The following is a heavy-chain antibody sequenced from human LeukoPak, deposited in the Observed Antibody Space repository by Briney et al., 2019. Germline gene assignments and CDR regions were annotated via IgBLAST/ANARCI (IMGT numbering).Heavy chain of an antibody. V-gene: IGHV1-18*01. J-gene: IGHJ4*02. CDR3: ARDHHKLLNGASD. D-gene: IGHD3-9*01. CDR1: GYTFTSYG. Sequence: ASEKVSCKASGYTFTSYGISWVRQAPGPGLEWVGWISAYNGNTNYAQKLQGRVTMTTDTSTSTAYMELRSLRSDDTAVYYCARDHHKLLNGASDWGQGTLVTVSS. CDR2: ISAYNGNT.